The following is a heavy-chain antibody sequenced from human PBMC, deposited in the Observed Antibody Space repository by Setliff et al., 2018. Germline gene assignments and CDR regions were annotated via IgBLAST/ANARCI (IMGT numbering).Heavy chain of an antibody. Sequence: SETLSLTCNVSGDSLSGASIWSWIRQPPGKRLEFMGYVLPYGTTKYDPSFKSRLTISDDTFKNQFSLKLTSVTAADTAVYFCAKGGTHRYFDYWGLGTLVTVSS. CDR2: VLPYGTT. CDR1: GDSLSGAS. CDR3: AKGGTHRYFDY. V-gene: IGHV4-59*01. J-gene: IGHJ4*02.